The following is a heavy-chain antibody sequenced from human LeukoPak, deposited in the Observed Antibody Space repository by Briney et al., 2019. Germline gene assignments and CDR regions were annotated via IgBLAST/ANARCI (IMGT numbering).Heavy chain of an antibody. CDR2: IKQDGSEK. J-gene: IGHJ4*02. CDR1: GFTFSSYW. V-gene: IGHV3-7*01. Sequence: GGSLRLSCAAPGFTFSSYWMSWVRQAPGKGLEWVANIKQDGSEKYYVDSVKGRFTISRDNAKNSLYLQMNSLRAEDTAVYYCAHDPADCSGGSCYSGYWGQGTLVTVSS. CDR3: AHDPADCSGGSCYSGY. D-gene: IGHD2-15*01.